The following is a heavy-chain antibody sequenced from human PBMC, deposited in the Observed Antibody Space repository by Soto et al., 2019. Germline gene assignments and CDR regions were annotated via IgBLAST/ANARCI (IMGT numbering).Heavy chain of an antibody. CDR3: ARVEGYCSGGSCYSGLLYYYGMDV. D-gene: IGHD2-15*01. CDR2: INPSGGST. J-gene: IGHJ6*02. V-gene: IGHV1-46*01. CDR1: GYTFTSYY. Sequence: ASVKVSCKASGYTFTSYYMHWVRQAPGQGLEWMGIINPSGGSTSYAQKFQGRVTMTRDTSTSTVYMEPSSLRSEDTAVYYCARVEGYCSGGSCYSGLLYYYGMDVWGQGTTVTVSS.